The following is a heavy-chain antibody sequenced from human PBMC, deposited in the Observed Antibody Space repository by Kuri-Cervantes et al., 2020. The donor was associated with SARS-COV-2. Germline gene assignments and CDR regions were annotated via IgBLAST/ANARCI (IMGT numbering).Heavy chain of an antibody. CDR1: GFTFSSYS. CDR3: SRVRMVGWFDP. V-gene: IGHV3-48*01. D-gene: IGHD2-15*01. Sequence: GESLKISCAASGFTFSSYSMNWVRQAPGKGLEWVSYISSSSSTIYYADSVKGRFTTSRDNAKNSLYLQMNSLRAEDTAVYYCSRVRMVGWFDPWGQGTLVTVSS. CDR2: ISSSSSTI. J-gene: IGHJ5*02.